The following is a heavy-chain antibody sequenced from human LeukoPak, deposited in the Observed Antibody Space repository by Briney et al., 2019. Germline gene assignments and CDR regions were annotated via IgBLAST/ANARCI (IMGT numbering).Heavy chain of an antibody. D-gene: IGHD3-10*01. CDR1: GFTFSSYA. Sequence: GGSLRLSCVVSGFTFSSYAMNWVRQAPGKGLEWVSYISSSGRTIYYADSVKGRFTISRDNAKTSLYLQMNSLRAEDTAVYYCARTDGDLFFDYWGQGTLVTVSS. CDR2: ISSSGRTI. J-gene: IGHJ4*02. CDR3: ARTDGDLFFDY. V-gene: IGHV3-48*03.